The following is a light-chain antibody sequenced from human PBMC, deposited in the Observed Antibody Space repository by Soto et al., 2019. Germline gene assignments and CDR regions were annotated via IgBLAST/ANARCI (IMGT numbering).Light chain of an antibody. Sequence: QSALTQPASVSGSPGQSITISCTGTSSAVGSDNLVSWYQQHPGKAPKLMIYEGSKRPSGVSNRFSGSKSGNTASLTISGLQAEDEADYYCCSYAGSSTAIFGGGTQLTVL. CDR3: CSYAGSSTAI. CDR1: SSAVGSDNL. J-gene: IGLJ2*01. V-gene: IGLV2-23*01. CDR2: EGS.